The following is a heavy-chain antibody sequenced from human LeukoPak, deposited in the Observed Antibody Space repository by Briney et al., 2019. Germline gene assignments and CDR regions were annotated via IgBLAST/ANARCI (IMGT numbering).Heavy chain of an antibody. D-gene: IGHD3-3*01. CDR1: GFTFSDYA. Sequence: PGGSLRLSCAASGFTFSDYALTWVRQAPGKGLEGVSAMTGSDDSTFYAHSVKGRFTISRDNPKNTLFLQMNSLRAEDTAVYYCAKVEFCSGPNCFYLDVWGKGTTVTVSS. V-gene: IGHV3-23*01. CDR2: MTGSDDST. J-gene: IGHJ6*03. CDR3: AKVEFCSGPNCFYLDV.